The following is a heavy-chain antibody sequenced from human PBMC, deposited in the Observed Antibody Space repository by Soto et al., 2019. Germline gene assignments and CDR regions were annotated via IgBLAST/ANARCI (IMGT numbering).Heavy chain of an antibody. CDR2: IDPSDSYT. Sequence: GESLKISCKGSGYSFTSYWTSWVRQMPGKGLEWMGRIDPSDSYTNYSPSFQGHVTISADKSISTAYLQWSSLKASDTAVYYCARQWERYYYYGMDVWGQGTTVTVSS. CDR1: GYSFTSYW. J-gene: IGHJ6*02. CDR3: ARQWERYYYYGMDV. V-gene: IGHV5-10-1*01. D-gene: IGHD1-26*01.